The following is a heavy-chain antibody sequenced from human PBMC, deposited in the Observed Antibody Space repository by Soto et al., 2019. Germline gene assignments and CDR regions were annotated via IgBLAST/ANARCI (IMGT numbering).Heavy chain of an antibody. CDR2: IIPIFATA. CDR3: ARDGVATEY. V-gene: IGHV1-69*13. D-gene: IGHD5-12*01. Sequence: SVKVSCKASGGTFSSYAISWVPQAPVQGLEWRGGIIPIFATANYAQKFQGRVTITADESTTTAYMELSSLRSEDTAVYYCARDGVATEYWGQGTLVTSPQ. J-gene: IGHJ4*02. CDR1: GGTFSSYA.